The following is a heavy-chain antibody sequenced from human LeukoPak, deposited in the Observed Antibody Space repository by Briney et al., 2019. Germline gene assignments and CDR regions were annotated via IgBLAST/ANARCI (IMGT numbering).Heavy chain of an antibody. J-gene: IGHJ4*02. V-gene: IGHV4-59*01. D-gene: IGHD6-19*01. Sequence: PSETLSLTCTVSGGAISSYYWSCIWQPPGKGLERSLYISYRGSTNYNPSLKSRVTISVDTSKNQFSLKLSSVTAADTAVYYCAGAEREGYSSGWDTPPFYFDYWGQGTLVTVSS. CDR1: GGAISSYY. CDR3: AGAEREGYSSGWDTPPFYFDY. CDR2: ISYRGST.